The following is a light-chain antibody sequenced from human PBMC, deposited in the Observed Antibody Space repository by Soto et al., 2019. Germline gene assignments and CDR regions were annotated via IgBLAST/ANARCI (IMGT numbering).Light chain of an antibody. Sequence: EMVFRHSPVRLSLSPRERATLSSRARQSVSNNYLAWYQQKPGQASRLLIYGASTRATGIPDRFSGSVSRTDFTLTISRLEPEDFAVYYCHQYGSSPPRTFGQGTKVVIK. CDR3: HQYGSSPPRT. V-gene: IGKV3-20*01. CDR1: QSVSNNY. CDR2: GAS. J-gene: IGKJ1*01.